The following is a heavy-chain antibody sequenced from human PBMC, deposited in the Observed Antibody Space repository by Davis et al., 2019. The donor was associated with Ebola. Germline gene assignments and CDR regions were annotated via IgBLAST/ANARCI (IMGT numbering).Heavy chain of an antibody. CDR3: AVRFLEWLPADELYYYYGMDV. D-gene: IGHD3-3*01. Sequence: ASVKVSCKASGYTFTSYGISWVRQAPGQGLEWMGWISAYNGNTNYAQKLQGRVTITADKSTSTAYMELSSLRSEDTAVYYCAVRFLEWLPADELYYYYGMDVWGQGTTVTVSS. CDR1: GYTFTSYG. V-gene: IGHV1-18*01. J-gene: IGHJ6*02. CDR2: ISAYNGNT.